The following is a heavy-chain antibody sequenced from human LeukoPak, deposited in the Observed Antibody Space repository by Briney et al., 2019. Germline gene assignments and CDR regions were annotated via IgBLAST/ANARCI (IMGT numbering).Heavy chain of an antibody. D-gene: IGHD3-22*01. CDR1: GGTFSSYA. CDR2: IIPIFGTA. J-gene: IGHJ5*02. V-gene: IGHV1-69*05. CDR3: ARGTYYYDSSGYYYWFDP. Sequence: SVKVSCKASGGTFSSYAISWVRQAPGQGLEWMGRIIPIFGTANYAQKFQGRVTITTDESTSTAYMELSSLRSEDTAVYYCARGTYYYDSSGYYYWFDPRGQGTLVTVSS.